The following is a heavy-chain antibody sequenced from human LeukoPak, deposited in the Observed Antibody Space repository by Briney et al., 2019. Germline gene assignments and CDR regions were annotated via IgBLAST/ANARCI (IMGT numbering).Heavy chain of an antibody. D-gene: IGHD5-18*01. J-gene: IGHJ5*01. V-gene: IGHV4-30-4*08. Sequence: PSETLSLTCTVSGGSINRGYWSWVRQHPGKGLEWIGHILYSGSTFYNPSLKSRLTISLDTSKNQFSLKLTSVTAADTAVYYCASGYGSGWFDCWGQGTLVSVSS. CDR2: ILYSGST. CDR1: GGSINRGY. CDR3: ASGYGSGWFDC.